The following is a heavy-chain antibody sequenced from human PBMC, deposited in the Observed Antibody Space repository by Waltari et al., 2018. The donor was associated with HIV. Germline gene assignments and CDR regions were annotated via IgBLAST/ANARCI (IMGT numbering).Heavy chain of an antibody. CDR1: GGSISSGASA. CDR2: IYSSDNT. CDR3: ARASYYDFWSGYPNYYFDS. D-gene: IGHD3-3*01. Sequence: QVHLQESGPGLVKPSQTLSLTCTVSGGSISSGASAWNWIRQHPGKGLEWIGYIYSSDNTYYNPSLKSRVTISVERSENRFSLKLRSVTAADTAVYYCARASYYDFWSGYPNYYFDSWGQGTLVTVSS. V-gene: IGHV4-31*03. J-gene: IGHJ4*02.